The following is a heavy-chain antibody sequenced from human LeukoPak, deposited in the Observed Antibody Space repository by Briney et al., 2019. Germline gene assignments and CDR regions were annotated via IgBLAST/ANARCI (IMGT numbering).Heavy chain of an antibody. CDR3: ARDGGYDY. CDR2: ISYDGSNK. V-gene: IGHV3-30*04. J-gene: IGHJ4*02. Sequence: GRSLSLSCAASGCTFSIYAMHWVRHAPGKGLDWVAVISYDGSNKYYADSVKGRLTISRDHSKNTLYLQMISLRREDRALYYCARDGGYDYWGQGTLVTVS. D-gene: IGHD2-15*01. CDR1: GCTFSIYA.